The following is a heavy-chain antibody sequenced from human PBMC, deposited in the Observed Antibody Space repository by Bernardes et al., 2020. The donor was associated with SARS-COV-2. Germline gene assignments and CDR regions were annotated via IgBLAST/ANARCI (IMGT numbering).Heavy chain of an antibody. CDR3: ARSGAYYYDSSGFYGMDV. CDR1: GGTFSSYA. V-gene: IGHV1-69*04. Sequence: SVKVSCKASGGTFSSYAISWVRQAPGQGLEWMGRIIPILGIANYAQKFQGRVTITADKSTSTAYMELSSLRSEDTAVYYCARSGAYYYDSSGFYGMDVWGQGTTVTVSS. CDR2: IIPILGIA. D-gene: IGHD3-22*01. J-gene: IGHJ6*02.